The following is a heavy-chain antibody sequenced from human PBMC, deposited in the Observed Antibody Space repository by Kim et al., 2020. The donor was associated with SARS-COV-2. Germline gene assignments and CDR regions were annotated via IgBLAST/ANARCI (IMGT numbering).Heavy chain of an antibody. J-gene: IGHJ4*02. CDR3: ARGCVSRGGYDFFDY. V-gene: IGHV4-31*02. D-gene: IGHD3-3*01. Sequence: NPSLKSRLSISIDTSKSQFSRNMTSVTAADTAVYYCARGCVSRGGYDFFDYWGQGTLVTVSS.